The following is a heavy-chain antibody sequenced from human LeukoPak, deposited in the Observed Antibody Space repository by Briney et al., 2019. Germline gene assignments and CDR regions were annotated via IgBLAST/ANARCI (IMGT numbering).Heavy chain of an antibody. CDR3: ARGNWRNEYYFDY. CDR2: ISGSGGST. D-gene: IGHD1-1*01. CDR1: GFTFSSYA. V-gene: IGHV3-23*01. Sequence: PGGSLRLSCAASGFTFSSYAMSWVRQAPGKGLEWVSAISGSGGSTYYADSVKGRFTISRDNSKNTLYLQMNSLRAEDTAVYYCARGNWRNEYYFDYWGQGTLVTVSS. J-gene: IGHJ4*02.